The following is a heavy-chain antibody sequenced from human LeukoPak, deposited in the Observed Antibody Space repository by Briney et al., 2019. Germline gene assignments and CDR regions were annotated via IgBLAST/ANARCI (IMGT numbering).Heavy chain of an antibody. D-gene: IGHD3-22*01. CDR2: IYYSGST. CDR1: GGSISSYY. J-gene: IGHJ3*02. V-gene: IGHV4-59*01. CDR3: ARRTYYDSSGYFHDAFDI. Sequence: PSETLSLTCTVSGGSISSYYWSWIRQPPGKGLEWIGYIYYSGSTNYNPSLKSRVTISVDTSKNQFSLKLSSVTAADTAVYYCARRTYYDSSGYFHDAFDIWGQGTMVTVSS.